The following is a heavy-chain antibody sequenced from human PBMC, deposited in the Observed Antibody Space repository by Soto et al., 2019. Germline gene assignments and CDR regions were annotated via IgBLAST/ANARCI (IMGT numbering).Heavy chain of an antibody. CDR2: IVRNGGST. J-gene: IGHJ5*02. Sequence: PGGSLGLSCSASGFTFSNYAMHWVRQAPGKGLEYVSAIVRNGGSTYYADSVKGRFTISRDNSKNTLYLQMSSLRAEDTAVYYCVKEGYYYDSSGYYYGWFDPWGQGT. CDR3: VKEGYYYDSSGYYYGWFDP. CDR1: GFTFSNYA. D-gene: IGHD3-22*01. V-gene: IGHV3-64D*06.